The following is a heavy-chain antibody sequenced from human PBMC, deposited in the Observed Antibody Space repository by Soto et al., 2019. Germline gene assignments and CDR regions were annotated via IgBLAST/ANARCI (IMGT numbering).Heavy chain of an antibody. CDR1: GGSIDSYY. V-gene: IGHV4-59*01. D-gene: IGHD1-26*01. J-gene: IGHJ5*02. Sequence: QVQLQQSGPGLVKPSETLSLTCRVSGGSIDSYYWTWIRQPSGRGLEWIGYIYYSGSTTYHPSLGSRVTISVDTSKTQFSLKLRSVTAADTAVYYCARGLGGIVGGAWFDPWGQGTLVTVSS. CDR3: ARGLGGIVGGAWFDP. CDR2: IYYSGST.